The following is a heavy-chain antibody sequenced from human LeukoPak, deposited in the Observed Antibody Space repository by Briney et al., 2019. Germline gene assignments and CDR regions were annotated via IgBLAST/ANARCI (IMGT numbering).Heavy chain of an antibody. CDR1: GFTFSNYV. Sequence: GGSLRLSCSGSGFTFSNYVMSWVRQAPGKGLEWVSCVSGSDGRGATYYTDSVKGRFTISRDNAKNTMYLQMNSLSGEDTAIYYCAKDIAASGLPRIFDFWGQGTLVTVSS. J-gene: IGHJ4*02. D-gene: IGHD6-13*01. CDR3: AKDIAASGLPRIFDF. CDR2: VSGSDGRGAT. V-gene: IGHV3-23*01.